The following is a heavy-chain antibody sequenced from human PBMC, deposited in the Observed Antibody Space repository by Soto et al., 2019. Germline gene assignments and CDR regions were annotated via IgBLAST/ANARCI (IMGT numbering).Heavy chain of an antibody. CDR2: ISSSSTYT. J-gene: IGHJ4*02. CDR3: AKDPDKRIAAAGTLDY. Sequence: LRLSCAASGFTFSDYYMSWIRQAPGKGLEWVSYISSSSTYTNYADSVKGRFTISRDNAKNSLYLQMNSLRAEDTAVYYCAKDPDKRIAAAGTLDYWGQGTLVTVSS. D-gene: IGHD6-13*01. CDR1: GFTFSDYY. V-gene: IGHV3-11*06.